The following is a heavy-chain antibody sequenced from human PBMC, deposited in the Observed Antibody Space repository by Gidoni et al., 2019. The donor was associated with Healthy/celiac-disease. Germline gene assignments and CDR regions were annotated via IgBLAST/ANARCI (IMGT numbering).Heavy chain of an antibody. CDR1: GFTFSSYA. V-gene: IGHV3-23*01. Sequence: EVQLLESGGGLVQPGGSLRLSCAASGFTFSSYAMSLVRPAPGKGLEWVSAISGSGGSTYYADSVKGRFTISRDNSKNTLYLQMNSLRAEDTAVYYCAKDQYDYVWGSYRPWGGEPQAVDYWGQGTLVTVSS. J-gene: IGHJ4*02. CDR2: ISGSGGST. CDR3: AKDQYDYVWGSYRPWGGEPQAVDY. D-gene: IGHD3-16*02.